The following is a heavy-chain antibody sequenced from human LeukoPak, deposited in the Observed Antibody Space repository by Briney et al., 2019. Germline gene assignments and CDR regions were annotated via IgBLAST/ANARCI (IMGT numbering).Heavy chain of an antibody. CDR2: ISAYNGDT. J-gene: IGHJ4*02. D-gene: IGHD5-18*01. V-gene: IGHV1-18*04. CDR3: TRDLGVDTTMIFFDY. Sequence: ASVKVSCKASGYTFTGYYMHWVRQAPGQGPEWMGWISAYNGDTSYAQQLQGRVTMTTDTSTSTAYMEVRSLRSDDTAVYYCTRDLGVDTTMIFFDYWGQGSLVTVSS. CDR1: GYTFTGYY.